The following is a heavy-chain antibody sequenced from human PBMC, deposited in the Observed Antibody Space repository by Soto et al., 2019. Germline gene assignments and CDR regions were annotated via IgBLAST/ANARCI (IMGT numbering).Heavy chain of an antibody. CDR1: GFTFSSYA. CDR2: ISGSGGST. CDR3: AKRSARWGGLDY. J-gene: IGHJ4*02. V-gene: IGHV3-23*01. D-gene: IGHD3-10*01. Sequence: EVQLLESGGGLVQPGGSLRLSCAASGFTFSSYAMSWVRQAPGKGLEWVSAISGSGGSTYYTDSVKGRFTISRDNSKNTLYLQMNSLRAEDTAVYYCAKRSARWGGLDYWGQGTLVTVSS.